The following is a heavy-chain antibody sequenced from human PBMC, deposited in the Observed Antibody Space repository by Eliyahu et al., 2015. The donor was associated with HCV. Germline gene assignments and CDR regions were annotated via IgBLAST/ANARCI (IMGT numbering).Heavy chain of an antibody. D-gene: IGHD3-3*01. Sequence: GKGLEWIGSIYYSGSTYYNPSLKSRVTISVDTSKNQFSLKLSSVTAADTAVYYCARQWGYYDFWSGYCDWFDPWGQGTLVTVSS. J-gene: IGHJ5*02. CDR3: ARQWGYYDFWSGYCDWFDP. V-gene: IGHV4-39*01. CDR2: IYYSGST.